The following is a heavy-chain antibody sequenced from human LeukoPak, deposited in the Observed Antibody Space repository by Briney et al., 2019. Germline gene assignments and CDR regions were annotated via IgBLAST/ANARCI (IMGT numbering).Heavy chain of an antibody. V-gene: IGHV1-69*01. CDR3: ARATPTYYYDSSGYYFDY. CDR2: IIPIFGTA. D-gene: IGHD3-22*01. Sequence: ASVKVSCKASGGTFSSYAISWVRQAPGQGLEWMGGIIPIFGTANYAQKFQGRVTITADESTSTAYMELSSLRSEDTAVYYCARATPTYYYDSSGYYFDYWGQGTLVTVSS. J-gene: IGHJ4*02. CDR1: GGTFSSYA.